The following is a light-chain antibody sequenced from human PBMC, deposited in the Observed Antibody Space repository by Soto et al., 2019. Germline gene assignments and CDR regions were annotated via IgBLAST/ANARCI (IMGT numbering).Light chain of an antibody. CDR1: QGISSY. CDR2: AAS. V-gene: IGKV1-9*01. CDR3: QQLNRVPIT. J-gene: IGKJ5*01. Sequence: DIQLTQSPSFLSASVGDRVTITCRASQGISSYLAWYQQKPGKAPKLLIYAASTFQSGVPSRFCGSGSGTKFTLTNSSLHPEDFATYYCQQLNRVPITFGQVTRLEIK.